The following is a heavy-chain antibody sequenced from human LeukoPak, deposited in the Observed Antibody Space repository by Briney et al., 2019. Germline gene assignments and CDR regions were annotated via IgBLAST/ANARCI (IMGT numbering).Heavy chain of an antibody. D-gene: IGHD4-17*01. V-gene: IGHV7-4-1*02. CDR2: INTNTGHP. J-gene: IGHJ4*02. CDR1: GYTFSSYA. Sequence: ASVKVSCKVSGYTFSSYAMHWVRQAPGQGLEWMGWINTNTGHPTYAQDFTGRFVFSLDTSVSTAYLQISSLKAADTAVYYCARDGARSDTTGPGDYWGQGTLVTVSS. CDR3: ARDGARSDTTGPGDY.